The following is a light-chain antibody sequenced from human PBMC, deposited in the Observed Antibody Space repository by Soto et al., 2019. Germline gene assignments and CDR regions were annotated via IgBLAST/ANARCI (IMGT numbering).Light chain of an antibody. CDR1: PSVSSN. J-gene: IGKJ1*01. V-gene: IGKV3-15*01. Sequence: EIVMTQSPATLSVSPGERATLSCRASPSVSSNLAWYQQKPGQAPRLLIYGASTRATGIPARFSGSGSGTEFTLTISSLQSEDIAVYYCQQYKNWPPKTFGQGTKVDIK. CDR2: GAS. CDR3: QQYKNWPPKT.